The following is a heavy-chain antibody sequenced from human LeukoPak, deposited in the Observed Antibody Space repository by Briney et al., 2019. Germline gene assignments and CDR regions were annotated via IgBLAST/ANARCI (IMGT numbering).Heavy chain of an antibody. J-gene: IGHJ3*02. CDR3: ARELLDRRGGVYAFDI. CDR1: GYTFTGYY. V-gene: IGHV1-2*02. Sequence: ASVKVSCKASGYTFTGYYMHWVRQAPGQGLEWMAWINPNSGDTKYVQKLQGRVTMTRDTSISTAYMELRRLRSDDTAVYYCARELLDRRGGVYAFDIWGQGTMVTVSS. CDR2: INPNSGDT. D-gene: IGHD3-3*01.